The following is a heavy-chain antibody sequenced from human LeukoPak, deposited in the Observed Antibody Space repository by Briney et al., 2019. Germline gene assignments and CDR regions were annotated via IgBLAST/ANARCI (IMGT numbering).Heavy chain of an antibody. D-gene: IGHD4-17*01. CDR2: INAGNGNT. CDR3: ARGISDYGDYFY. Sequence: ASVKVSCKASGYTFTSYVMHWVRQAPGQRLEWMGWINAGNGNTKCSQKLQGRVTITRDTSASTAYMELSSLRSEDTAVYYCARGISDYGDYFYWGQGTLVTVSS. J-gene: IGHJ4*02. V-gene: IGHV1-3*01. CDR1: GYTFTSYV.